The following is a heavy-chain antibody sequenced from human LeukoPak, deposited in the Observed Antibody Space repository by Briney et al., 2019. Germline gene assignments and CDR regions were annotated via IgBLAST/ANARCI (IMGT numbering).Heavy chain of an antibody. CDR2: ISWNSGSI. J-gene: IGHJ6*02. CDR3: AKELFAASGAYYYYGMDV. Sequence: GGSLRLSCAASGFTFDDYAMHWVRQAPGKGLEWVSGISWNSGSIGYADSVKGRFTISRDNAKNSLYLQMNSLRAEDTALYYCAKELFAASGAYYYYGMDVWGQGTTVTVSS. CDR1: GFTFDDYA. V-gene: IGHV3-9*01. D-gene: IGHD3-10*02.